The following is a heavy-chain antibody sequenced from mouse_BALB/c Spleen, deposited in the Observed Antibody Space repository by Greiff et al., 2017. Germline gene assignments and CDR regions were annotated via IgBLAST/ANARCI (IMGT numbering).Heavy chain of an antibody. D-gene: IGHD2-1*01. V-gene: IGHV1S137*01. CDR2: ISTYYGDA. CDR1: GYTFTDYA. CDR3: ARQDGNYGWGAMDY. J-gene: IGHJ4*01. Sequence: QVHVKQSGAELVRPGVSVKISCKGSGYTFTDYAMHWVKQSHAKSLEWIGVISTYYGDASYNQKFKGKATMTVDKSSSTASMELARLTSEDSAVYYCARQDGNYGWGAMDYWGQGTSVTVSS.